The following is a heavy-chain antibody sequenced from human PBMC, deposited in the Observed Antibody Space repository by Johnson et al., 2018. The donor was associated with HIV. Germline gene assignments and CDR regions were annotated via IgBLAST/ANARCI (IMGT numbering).Heavy chain of an antibody. J-gene: IGHJ3*02. CDR2: ISYDGSNK. Sequence: QVQLVESGGGVVQPGRSLRLSCAVSGFTFSSYGMHWVRQAPGKGLEWVAVISYDGSNKYYADSVKGRFTISRDNSKNTLYLQMNSLRAEDTAVYYCAREGEGRAFDIWGQGTMVTVSS. CDR1: GFTFSSYG. V-gene: IGHV3-30*03. CDR3: AREGEGRAFDI. D-gene: IGHD1-26*01.